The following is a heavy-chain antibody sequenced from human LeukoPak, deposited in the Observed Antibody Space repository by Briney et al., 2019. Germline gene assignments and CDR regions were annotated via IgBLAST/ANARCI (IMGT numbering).Heavy chain of an antibody. CDR1: GFTFSSYA. V-gene: IGHV3-30-3*01. J-gene: IGHJ3*02. CDR3: ARVMVTVTSFFDAFDI. Sequence: PGGSLRLSCAASGFTFSSYAMRWVRQAPGKGLEWVAVISYDGSNKYYADSVKGRFTISRDNSKNTLYLQMNSLRAEDTAVYYCARVMVTVTSFFDAFDIWGQGTMVTVSS. CDR2: ISYDGSNK. D-gene: IGHD4-11*01.